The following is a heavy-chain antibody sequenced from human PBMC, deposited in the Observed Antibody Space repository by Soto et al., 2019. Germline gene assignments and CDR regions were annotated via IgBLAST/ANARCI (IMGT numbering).Heavy chain of an antibody. CDR3: ATYGSGTYKPTTFDY. D-gene: IGHD3-10*01. CDR1: GGSISSGDYY. J-gene: IGHJ4*02. V-gene: IGHV4-31*03. CDR2: VYYSGST. Sequence: QVQLQESGPGLVKPSQTLSLTCTVSGGSISSGDYYWSWIRQHPGKGLEWIGYVYYSGSTYYNPSLKSRVTISVDTSKNQFSLKLSSVTAADTAVYYCATYGSGTYKPTTFDYWGQGTLVTVSS.